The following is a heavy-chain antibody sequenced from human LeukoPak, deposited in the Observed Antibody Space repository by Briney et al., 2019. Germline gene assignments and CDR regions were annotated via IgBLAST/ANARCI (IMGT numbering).Heavy chain of an antibody. CDR3: ARDLGAMVRGVNQIDP. Sequence: TSETLSLTCTVSGGSISSSSYYWGWIRQPPGKGLEWIGSIYYSGSTYYNPSLKGRVTISVDTSKNQFSLKLSSVTAADTAVYYCARDLGAMVRGVNQIDPWGQGTLVTVSS. CDR2: IYYSGST. D-gene: IGHD3-10*01. V-gene: IGHV4-39*02. CDR1: GGSISSSSYY. J-gene: IGHJ5*02.